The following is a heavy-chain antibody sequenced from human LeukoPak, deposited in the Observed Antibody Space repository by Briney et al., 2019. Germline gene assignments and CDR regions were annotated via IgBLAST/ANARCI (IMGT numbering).Heavy chain of an antibody. V-gene: IGHV3-53*01. J-gene: IGHJ4*02. CDR2: IYSGGST. D-gene: IGHD6-13*01. CDR1: EFSVGSNY. CDR3: AKDSHAAAAGDY. Sequence: PGGSLRLSCAASEFSVGSNYMTWVRQAPGKGLEWVSLIYSGGSTYYADSVKGRFTISRDNSKNTLYLQMNSLRAEDTAVYYCAKDSHAAAAGDYWGQGTLVTVSS.